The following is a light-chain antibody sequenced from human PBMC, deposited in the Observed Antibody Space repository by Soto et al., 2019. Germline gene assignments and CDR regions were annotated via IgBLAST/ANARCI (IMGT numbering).Light chain of an antibody. V-gene: IGLV2-8*01. CDR3: SSYSGSNNLV. J-gene: IGLJ2*01. CDR1: SSDVGGYNY. CDR2: EVS. Sequence: QSALTQPPSASGSPGQSVTSSCTGTSSDVGGYNYVSWYQQHPGKAPKLVIYEVSKRPSGVSDRFSGSKSGNTASLTVSGLQAEDEADYYCSSYSGSNNLVFCGGTKLTVL.